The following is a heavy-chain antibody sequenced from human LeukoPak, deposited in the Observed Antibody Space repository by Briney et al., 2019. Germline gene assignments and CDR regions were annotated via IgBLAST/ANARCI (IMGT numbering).Heavy chain of an antibody. D-gene: IGHD3-16*02. V-gene: IGHV3-7*01. Sequence: PGGSLRLSCAASGFTFSSYWMSWVRQAPGKGLEWVANIKQDGSEKYYVDSVKGRFTISRDNAKNSLYLQMNSLRAEDTAVYYCASAESYCDNVACYIKWFDPWGQGTLVTVSS. CDR2: IKQDGSEK. CDR3: ASAESYCDNVACYIKWFDP. J-gene: IGHJ5*02. CDR1: GFTFSSYW.